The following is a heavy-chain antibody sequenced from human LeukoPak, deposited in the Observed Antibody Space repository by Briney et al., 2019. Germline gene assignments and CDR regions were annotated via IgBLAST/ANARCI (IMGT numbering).Heavy chain of an antibody. Sequence: SETLSLTCAVSGASISRGSWWCWVRQPPGKGLEWIGEIYHSGDTNYNLSLKSRVTISVDTSKNQFSLKLSSVTAADTAVYYCARQAGYYDSSGYKAGKEFDYWGQGTLVTVSS. CDR2: IYHSGDT. CDR1: GASISRGSW. CDR3: ARQAGYYDSSGYKAGKEFDY. V-gene: IGHV4-4*02. D-gene: IGHD3-22*01. J-gene: IGHJ4*02.